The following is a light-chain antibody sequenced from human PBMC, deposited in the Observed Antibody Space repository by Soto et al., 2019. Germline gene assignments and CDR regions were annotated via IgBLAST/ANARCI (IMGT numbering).Light chain of an antibody. CDR1: SSDVGAYNY. CDR3: SSYAGSNNFVL. J-gene: IGLJ2*01. CDR2: EVN. V-gene: IGLV2-8*01. Sequence: QSVLTQPPSASGSPGQSVTLSCTGTSSDVGAYNYVSWYQQHPGKAPKLMIYEVNKRPSGVPDRFSGSKSGNTASLTVSGLQAEDEADYYCSSYAGSNNFVLFGGGTKLTVL.